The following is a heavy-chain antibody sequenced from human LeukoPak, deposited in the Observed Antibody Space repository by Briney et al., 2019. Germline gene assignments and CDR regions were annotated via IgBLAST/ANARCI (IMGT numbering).Heavy chain of an antibody. CDR2: IYYSGST. Sequence: PSETLSLTCTVSGCSFSSYYWSWIRQPPGKGLEWIGYIYYSGSTNYNPSLKSRVTISVDTSKNQFSLKLSSVTAADTAVYYCASYCSSTSCHGFQLWGQGTLVTVSS. V-gene: IGHV4-59*01. CDR3: ASYCSSTSCHGFQL. D-gene: IGHD2-2*01. CDR1: GCSFSSYY. J-gene: IGHJ1*01.